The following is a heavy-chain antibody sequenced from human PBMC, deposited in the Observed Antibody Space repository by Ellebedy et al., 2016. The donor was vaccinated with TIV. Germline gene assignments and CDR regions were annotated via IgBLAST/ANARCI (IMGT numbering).Heavy chain of an antibody. Sequence: GESLKISCAASGFSFRNYWMGWVRQAPGKGLEWVANIYQDGSEKYYVDSVKGRFTISRDNAKNSLYLQMNSLRVEDTAVYYCAYRMYVWGQGTTVTVSS. V-gene: IGHV3-7*01. CDR2: IYQDGSEK. CDR1: GFSFRNYW. J-gene: IGHJ6*02. CDR3: AYRMYV.